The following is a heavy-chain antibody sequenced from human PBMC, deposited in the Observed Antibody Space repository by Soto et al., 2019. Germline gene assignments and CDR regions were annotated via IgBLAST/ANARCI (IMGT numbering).Heavy chain of an antibody. CDR2: ISGYNGKT. Sequence: ASVKVSCKXSGYTFSNYGISWVRQAPGQGLEWMGWISGYNGKTYFAQRLQGRVTMTTDTSTSTAYMELRSLGSDDTAVYYCAREANCGGDCSSPAEYSQHWGQGTLVTVSS. V-gene: IGHV1-18*04. D-gene: IGHD2-21*02. CDR3: AREANCGGDCSSPAEYSQH. CDR1: GYTFSNYG. J-gene: IGHJ1*01.